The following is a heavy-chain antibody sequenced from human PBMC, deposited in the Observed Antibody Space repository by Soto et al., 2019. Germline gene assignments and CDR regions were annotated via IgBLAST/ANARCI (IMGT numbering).Heavy chain of an antibody. D-gene: IGHD3-10*01. V-gene: IGHV3-30-3*01. CDR3: AREGK. J-gene: IGHJ1*01. Sequence: QVQLVESGGGVVQPGRSLRLSCAASGFTFSSYAMHWVRQAPGKGLEWVAVISYDGSNKYYADSVKGRFTISRDNSKNTLYLQMNSLRAGDTVVYYCAREGKWGQGTLVTVSS. CDR1: GFTFSSYA. CDR2: ISYDGSNK.